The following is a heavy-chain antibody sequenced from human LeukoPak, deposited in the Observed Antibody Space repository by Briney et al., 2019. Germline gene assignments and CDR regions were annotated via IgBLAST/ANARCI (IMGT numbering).Heavy chain of an antibody. Sequence: GGSLRLSCAASGFTLGNYWMTWVRHLPGKGLEWVASIKPDGSDKYYVDSVKGRFTISRDNAKNSLYLQMNSLRAEDTAVYYCARGLYSNYYYYYMDVWGKGTTVTVSS. D-gene: IGHD4-11*01. CDR1: GFTLGNYW. V-gene: IGHV3-7*01. J-gene: IGHJ6*03. CDR3: ARGLYSNYYYYYMDV. CDR2: IKPDGSDK.